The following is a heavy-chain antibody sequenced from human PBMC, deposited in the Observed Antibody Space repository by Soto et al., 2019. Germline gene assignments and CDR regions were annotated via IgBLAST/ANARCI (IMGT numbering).Heavy chain of an antibody. Sequence: QVQLVESGGGVVQPGRSLRLSCAASGFTFSSYAMHWVRQAPGKGLEWVAVISYDGSNKYYADSVKGRFTISGDNSKNTLYLQMNSLRAEDTAVYYCARDKRDLRFLEWSYCFDYWGQGTLVTVSS. J-gene: IGHJ4*02. D-gene: IGHD3-3*01. CDR2: ISYDGSNK. CDR1: GFTFSSYA. V-gene: IGHV3-30-3*01. CDR3: ARDKRDLRFLEWSYCFDY.